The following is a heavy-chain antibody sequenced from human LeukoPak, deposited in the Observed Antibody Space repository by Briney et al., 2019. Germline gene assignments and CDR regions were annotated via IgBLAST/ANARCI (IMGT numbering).Heavy chain of an antibody. CDR3: AKDGYCSGGSCYANFFDR. CDR2: TSSDGSKE. Sequence: GRSLRLSCAASGFSFLHYGMHWVRQAPGKGLEWVAFTSSDGSKEYYADSVKGRFTISRDNSKNTLYLHVNSPRAEDTAVFFCAKDGYCSGGSCYANFFDRWGQGTLVTVSS. CDR1: GFSFLHYG. D-gene: IGHD2-15*01. V-gene: IGHV3-30*18. J-gene: IGHJ4*02.